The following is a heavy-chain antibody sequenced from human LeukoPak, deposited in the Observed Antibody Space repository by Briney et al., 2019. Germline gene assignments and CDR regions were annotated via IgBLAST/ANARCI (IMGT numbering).Heavy chain of an antibody. CDR1: RFTFSLYT. CDR2: TSRDGGIN. V-gene: IGHV3-30*04. CDR3: AKDGFNAFHV. J-gene: IGHJ3*01. Sequence: PGGSLRLSCVGSRFTFSLYTIHWVRQGPGKGLEWVAATSRDGGINYYAESVKGRFTISRDNSKNTLNLQMNGLRADDTAVYYCAKDGFNAFHVWGQGTVVTISS. D-gene: IGHD6-25*01.